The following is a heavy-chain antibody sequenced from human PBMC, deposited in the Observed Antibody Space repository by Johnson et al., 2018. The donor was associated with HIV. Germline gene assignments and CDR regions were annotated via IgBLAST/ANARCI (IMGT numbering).Heavy chain of an antibody. J-gene: IGHJ3*02. CDR1: GFTFDDYT. CDR2: ITWDGGST. V-gene: IGHV3-43*01. D-gene: IGHD2-2*01. CDR3: ARGKLPAALRRGDAFDI. Sequence: VQLVESGGGVVQPGRSLRLYCAASGFTFDDYTTHWVRQPPGKGLEWVSLITWDGGSTYYADSVKGQFTISRDNAKNSLYLQMNSLRAEDTALYYCARGKLPAALRRGDAFDIWGQGTLVTVSS.